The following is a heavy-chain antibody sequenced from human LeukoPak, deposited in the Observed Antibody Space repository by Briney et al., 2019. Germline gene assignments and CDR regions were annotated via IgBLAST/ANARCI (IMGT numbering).Heavy chain of an antibody. CDR3: ARVGLYYYGMDV. CDR1: GFTLSSYS. Sequence: PGGSLRLSCVASGFTLSSYSMNWVRQAPGKGLEWVSSISSSSSYIYYADSVKGRFTISRDNAKNSLYLQMNSLRAEDTAVYYCARVGLYYYGMDVWGQGTTVTVSS. J-gene: IGHJ6*02. CDR2: ISSSSSYI. V-gene: IGHV3-21*01. D-gene: IGHD2-2*03.